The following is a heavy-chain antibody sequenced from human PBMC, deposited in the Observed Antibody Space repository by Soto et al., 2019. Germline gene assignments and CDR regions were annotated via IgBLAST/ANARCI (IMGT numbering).Heavy chain of an antibody. Sequence: QVQLQQWGAGLLKPSGTLSLTCTVSGGSFTEAYWTWVRQSPGRGLEWIGEVFHAGNTNYNPSLKSRVTLSLDTAKNQFSLRLTSVTAADSAVYYCARAPRELLAEGPLFLYYYYGFDVWGQGTTVIVSS. V-gene: IGHV4-34*12. CDR3: ARAPRELLAEGPLFLYYYYGFDV. CDR1: GGSFTEAY. J-gene: IGHJ6*02. CDR2: VFHAGNT. D-gene: IGHD1-7*01.